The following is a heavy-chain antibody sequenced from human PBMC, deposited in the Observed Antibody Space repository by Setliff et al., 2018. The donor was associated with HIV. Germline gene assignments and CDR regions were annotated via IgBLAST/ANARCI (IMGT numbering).Heavy chain of an antibody. CDR2: IIPIFGTA. D-gene: IGHD5-12*01. CDR3: ARNPDSGYDSGAFDI. Sequence: SVKVSCKASGGTFSTYAISWVRQAPGQGLEWMGGIIPIFGTANYDQRFQGRVTITADETTITAYMELSSLISEDTAVYYCARNPDSGYDSGAFDIWGQGTMVTVS. CDR1: GGTFSTYA. V-gene: IGHV1-69*13. J-gene: IGHJ3*02.